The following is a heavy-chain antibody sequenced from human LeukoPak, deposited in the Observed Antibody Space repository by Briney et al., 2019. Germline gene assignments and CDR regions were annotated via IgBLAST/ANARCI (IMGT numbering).Heavy chain of an antibody. CDR2: ISAYNGNT. D-gene: IGHD2-8*01. Sequence: ASVKVSCKASGYTFTSYGISWVRQAPGQGLEWMGWISAYNGNTNYAQKLQGRVTMTTDTSTSTAYMELRSLRSDDTAVYYCARESCTNGVCYTAIDYWGQGTLVTVSS. CDR1: GYTFTSYG. CDR3: ARESCTNGVCYTAIDY. V-gene: IGHV1-18*01. J-gene: IGHJ4*02.